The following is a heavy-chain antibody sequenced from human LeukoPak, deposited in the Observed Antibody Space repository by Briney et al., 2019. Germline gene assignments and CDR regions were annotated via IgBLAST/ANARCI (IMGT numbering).Heavy chain of an antibody. CDR3: AREEGSGSLGF. Sequence: SETLSLTCTVSGGSISRSRYSWNWVRQPPGKGLEWIGYIYYSGSTAYNPSLKSRVTMSVDTSKNQFSLKLSSVTTADTAVYYCAREEGSGSLGFWGQGTLVTVSS. CDR2: IYYSGST. V-gene: IGHV4-61*01. CDR1: GGSISRSRYS. D-gene: IGHD3-10*01. J-gene: IGHJ4*02.